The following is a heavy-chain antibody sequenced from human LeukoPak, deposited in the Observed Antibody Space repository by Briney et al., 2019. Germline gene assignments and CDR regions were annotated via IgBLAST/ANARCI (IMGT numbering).Heavy chain of an antibody. CDR3: AHIPDIAETNWFDP. CDR2: IYWDDDK. J-gene: IGHJ5*02. D-gene: IGHD6-13*01. V-gene: IGHV2-5*02. CDR1: GFSLSISGVG. Sequence: SGPTQVKPTQTLTLTCTFSGFSLSISGVGVAWIRQPPGKALEWLAFIYWDDDKRYSPSLRNRLTITKDTSKNQVVLTMTNMDPVDTATYYCAHIPDIAETNWFDPWGQGTLVTVSS.